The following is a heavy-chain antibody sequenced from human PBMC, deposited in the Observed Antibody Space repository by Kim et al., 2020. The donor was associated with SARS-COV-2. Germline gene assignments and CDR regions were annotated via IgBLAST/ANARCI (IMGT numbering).Heavy chain of an antibody. Sequence: YNPSLKSRVTISVDTSKNQFSRKLSSVTAADTAVYYCARAYSSSWYFFDYWGQGTLVTVSS. V-gene: IGHV4-59*01. CDR3: ARAYSSSWYFFDY. J-gene: IGHJ4*02. D-gene: IGHD6-13*01.